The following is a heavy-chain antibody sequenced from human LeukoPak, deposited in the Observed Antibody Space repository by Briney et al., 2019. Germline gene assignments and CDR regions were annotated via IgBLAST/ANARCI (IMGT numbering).Heavy chain of an antibody. CDR1: GGSISSGGYY. CDR2: IYYSGST. J-gene: IGHJ4*02. V-gene: IGHV4-31*03. Sequence: SETLSLTCTVSGGSISSGGYYWSWIRQHPGKGLEWIGYIYYSGSTYYNPSLKSRVTISVDTSKNQFSLKLSSMTAADTAVYYCARALDYSNYYYFDYWGQGTLVTVSS. D-gene: IGHD4-11*01. CDR3: ARALDYSNYYYFDY.